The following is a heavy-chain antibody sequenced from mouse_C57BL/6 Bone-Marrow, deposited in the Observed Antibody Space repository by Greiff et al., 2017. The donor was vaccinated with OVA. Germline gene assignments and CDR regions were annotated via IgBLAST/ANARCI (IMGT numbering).Heavy chain of an antibody. CDR3: ARRRYGSRIAWFAY. D-gene: IGHD1-1*01. J-gene: IGHJ3*01. V-gene: IGHV1-18*01. Sequence: EVQLQQSGPELVKPGASVKIPCKASGYTFTDYNMDWVKQSHGKSLEWIGDINPNNGGTIYNQKFKGKATLTVDKSSSTAYMELRSLTSEDTAVYYCARRRYGSRIAWFAYWGQGTLVTVSA. CDR2: INPNNGGT. CDR1: GYTFTDYN.